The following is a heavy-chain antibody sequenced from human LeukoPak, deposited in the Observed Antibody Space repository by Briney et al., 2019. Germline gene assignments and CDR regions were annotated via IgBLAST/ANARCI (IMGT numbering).Heavy chain of an antibody. Sequence: GASVKVSCKASGGTFSSYAISWVRQAPGQGLEWMGGIIPIFGTANYAQKFQGRVTITADESTSTAYMELSSLRSEDTALYYCSIGEFQQLLDYWGQGTLVTVSS. J-gene: IGHJ4*02. CDR2: IIPIFGTA. CDR1: GGTFSSYA. V-gene: IGHV1-69*13. CDR3: SIGEFQQLLDY. D-gene: IGHD6-13*01.